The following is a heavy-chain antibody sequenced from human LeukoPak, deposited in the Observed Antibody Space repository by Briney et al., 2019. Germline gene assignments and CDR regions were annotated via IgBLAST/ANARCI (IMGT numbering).Heavy chain of an antibody. Sequence: PSETPSLTCTVSGGSISSYYWSWIRQPPGKGLEWIGYIYYSGSTNYNPSLKSRVTISVDRSKNQFSLKLSSVTAADTAVYYCARDSPNWGYDYWGQGTLVTVSS. CDR1: GGSISSYY. CDR2: IYYSGST. CDR3: ARDSPNWGYDY. V-gene: IGHV4-59*12. D-gene: IGHD7-27*01. J-gene: IGHJ4*02.